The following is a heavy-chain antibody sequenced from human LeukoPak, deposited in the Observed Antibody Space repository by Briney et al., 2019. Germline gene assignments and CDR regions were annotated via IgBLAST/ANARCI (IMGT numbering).Heavy chain of an antibody. D-gene: IGHD3-10*01. Sequence: GASVKVSCKASGYTFTSYYMHWVRQAPGQGLEWMGIINPSGGSTSYAQKFQGRVTMTRDTSTSTVYMELRSLRSDDTAVYYCARDPKRMVRGTYYGMDVWGQGTTVTVSS. V-gene: IGHV1-46*01. CDR3: ARDPKRMVRGTYYGMDV. CDR1: GYTFTSYY. J-gene: IGHJ6*02. CDR2: INPSGGST.